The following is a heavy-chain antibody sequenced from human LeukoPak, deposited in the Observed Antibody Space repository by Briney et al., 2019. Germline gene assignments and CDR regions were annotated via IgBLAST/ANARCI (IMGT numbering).Heavy chain of an antibody. CDR1: GGSFSGYF. D-gene: IGHD2-15*01. J-gene: IGHJ4*02. CDR2: LTESGRT. CDR3: ARWSLRGCSGSPCFDY. V-gene: IGHV4-34*01. Sequence: SETLSLTCAVYGGSFSGYFWSWIRQPPGKGLEWIGELTESGRTSYNPSLKSRVTIAEDTSKNQFSLKLSSVTAADTAVYYCARWSLRGCSGSPCFDYWGQGTLVTVS.